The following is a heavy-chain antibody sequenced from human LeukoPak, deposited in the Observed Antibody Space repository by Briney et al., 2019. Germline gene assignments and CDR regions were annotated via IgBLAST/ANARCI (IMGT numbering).Heavy chain of an antibody. V-gene: IGHV4-59*12. CDR2: IYSSGST. Sequence: PSETLSLTCTVSGGSISSYYWSWIRQPPGKGLEWIGYIYSSGSTNYNPSLKSRVTISVDTSKNQFSLKLSSVTAADTAVYYCARALLGDSSGYNGMDVWGQGTTVTVFS. D-gene: IGHD3-22*01. CDR1: GGSISSYY. CDR3: ARALLGDSSGYNGMDV. J-gene: IGHJ6*02.